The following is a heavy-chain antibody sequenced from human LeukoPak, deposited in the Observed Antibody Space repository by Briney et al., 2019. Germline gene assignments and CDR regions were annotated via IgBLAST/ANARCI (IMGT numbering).Heavy chain of an antibody. J-gene: IGHJ6*02. CDR2: IYYSGST. V-gene: IGHV4-59*01. CDR3: ARALAVAGYYYGMDV. CDR1: GGSISSYY. Sequence: HSETLSLTCTVSGGSISSYYWSWIRQPPGKGLEWIGYIYYSGSTNYNPSLKSRITISVDTSKNQFSLKLSSVTAADTAVYYCARALAVAGYYYGMDVWGQGTTVTVSS. D-gene: IGHD6-19*01.